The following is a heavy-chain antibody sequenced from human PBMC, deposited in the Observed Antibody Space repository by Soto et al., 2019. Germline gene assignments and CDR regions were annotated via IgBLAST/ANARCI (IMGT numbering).Heavy chain of an antibody. J-gene: IGHJ6*02. CDR2: IYYSGST. V-gene: IGHV4-59*01. CDR3: ARDRSSGWDRGDGMDV. Sequence: SETLSLTCAVSGGSISTYYWSWIRQPPGKGLEWIGYIYYSGSTSYNPSLKSRVTISVATSKNQFSQKLRSVPGADTAVYYCARDRSSGWDRGDGMDVWGQGTTVTVSS. D-gene: IGHD6-19*01. CDR1: GGSISTYY.